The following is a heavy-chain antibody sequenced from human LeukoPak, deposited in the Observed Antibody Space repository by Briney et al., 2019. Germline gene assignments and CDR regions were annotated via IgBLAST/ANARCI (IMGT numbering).Heavy chain of an antibody. CDR1: GFTFSNYW. J-gene: IGHJ4*02. CDR2: IKEDGSDK. CDR3: AKDRTRQAY. D-gene: IGHD3-3*01. V-gene: IGHV3-7*03. Sequence: PGGSLRLSCAAYGFTFSNYWMSCVRQTPGKGLEWVAIIKEDGSDKYYVDSLKGRFTVSRDNAKNSLYLQMNSLRAEDTAVYYCAKDRTRQAYWGQGTLVTVSS.